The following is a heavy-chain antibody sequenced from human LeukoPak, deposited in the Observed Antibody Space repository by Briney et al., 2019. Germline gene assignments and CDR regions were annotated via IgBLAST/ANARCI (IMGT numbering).Heavy chain of an antibody. Sequence: ASVKVSCKASGYSFSDYYVHWVRQAPGQGLEWVGWIRPISGDTNYAQKFQGRVTMTSDTSISTAYVELRSLRHDDTAVYYCASRPDTSVAALWDYWGQGTLVTVSS. D-gene: IGHD6-19*01. CDR2: IRPISGDT. CDR1: GYSFSDYY. CDR3: ASRPDTSVAALWDY. J-gene: IGHJ4*02. V-gene: IGHV1-2*02.